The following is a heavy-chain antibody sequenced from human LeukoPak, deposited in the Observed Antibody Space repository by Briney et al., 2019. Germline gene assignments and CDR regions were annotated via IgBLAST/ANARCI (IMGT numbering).Heavy chain of an antibody. J-gene: IGHJ3*02. CDR2: MNPNSGNT. D-gene: IGHD3-3*01. V-gene: IGHV1-8*01. CDR1: GYTFTSYD. CDR3: ARFPTIFGVAINSHDAFYI. Sequence: GASVKVSCKSSGYTFTSYDINWVRQATGQGLEWMGWMNPNSGNTGYAQKFQGRVTMTRNTSISTAYMELSSLRSEDTAVYYCARFPTIFGVAINSHDAFYIWGQGTMVTVSS.